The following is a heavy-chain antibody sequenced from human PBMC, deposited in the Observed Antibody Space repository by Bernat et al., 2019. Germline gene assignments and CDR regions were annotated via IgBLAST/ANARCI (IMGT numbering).Heavy chain of an antibody. J-gene: IGHJ1*01. CDR2: INHSGST. V-gene: IGHV4-34*01. D-gene: IGHD6-13*01. CDR3: ARIGLEAAAGLPDFQH. Sequence: QVQLQQWGAGLLKPSETLSLTCAVYGGSFSGYYWSWIRQPPGKGLEWIGEINHSGSTNYNPSLKSRVTISVDTSKNQFSLKLSSVTAADTAVYYCARIGLEAAAGLPDFQHWGQGTLVTVSS. CDR1: GGSFSGYY.